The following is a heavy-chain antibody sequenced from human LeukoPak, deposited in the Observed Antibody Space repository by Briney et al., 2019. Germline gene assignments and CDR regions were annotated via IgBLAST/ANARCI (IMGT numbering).Heavy chain of an antibody. D-gene: IGHD3-16*02. V-gene: IGHV4-34*01. Sequence: SETLSLTCAVYGGSFSGYYWSWIRQPPGKGLEWIGEINHSGSTNYNPSLKSRVTISVDTSKNQFSLKLSSVTAADTAVYYCARLYRANYYYCYYMDVWGKGTTVTVSS. CDR2: INHSGST. CDR1: GGSFSGYY. CDR3: ARLYRANYYYCYYMDV. J-gene: IGHJ6*03.